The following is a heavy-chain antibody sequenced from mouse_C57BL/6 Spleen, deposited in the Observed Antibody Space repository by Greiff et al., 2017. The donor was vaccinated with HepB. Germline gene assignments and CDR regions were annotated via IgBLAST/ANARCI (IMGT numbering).Heavy chain of an antibody. D-gene: IGHD2-10*01. J-gene: IGHJ3*01. CDR1: GFNIKDDY. V-gene: IGHV14-4*01. Sequence: EVQLQQSGAELVRPGASVKLSCTASGFNIKDDYMHWVKQRPEQGLEWIGWIDPENGDTEYASKFQGKATITADTSSNTAYLQLSSLTSEDTAVYYCTSYYEGAWFAYWGQGTLVTVSA. CDR3: TSYYEGAWFAY. CDR2: IDPENGDT.